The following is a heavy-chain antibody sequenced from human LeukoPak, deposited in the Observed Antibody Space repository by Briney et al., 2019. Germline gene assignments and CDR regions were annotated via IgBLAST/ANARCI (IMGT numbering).Heavy chain of an antibody. CDR3: ARVFDSGSQAYFYYMDV. D-gene: IGHD3-10*01. V-gene: IGHV1-2*02. CDR2: INPNSGGT. CDR1: GYSFTGYY. J-gene: IGHJ6*03. Sequence: ASVKVSCKASGYSFTGYYIHWVRQAPGQGLEWMGWINPNSGGTYYAQKFQGRVTMTRDTSISTAYMELSRLRSDDTAVYYCARVFDSGSQAYFYYMDVWGKGTTVTIFS.